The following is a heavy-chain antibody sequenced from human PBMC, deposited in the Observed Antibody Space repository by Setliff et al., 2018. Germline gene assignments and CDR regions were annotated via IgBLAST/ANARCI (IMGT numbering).Heavy chain of an antibody. CDR3: ARATYYYDSSGYFLDAFDI. CDR1: GGTFSSYA. V-gene: IGHV1-69*05. CDR2: IIPIFGTA. Sequence: SVKVSCKASGGTFSSYAISWVRQAPGQGLEWMGGIIPIFGTANYAQKFQGRVTITTDESTSTVYMELSSLRSEDTAVYYCARATYYYDSSGYFLDAFDIWGQGTMVTVSS. D-gene: IGHD3-22*01. J-gene: IGHJ3*02.